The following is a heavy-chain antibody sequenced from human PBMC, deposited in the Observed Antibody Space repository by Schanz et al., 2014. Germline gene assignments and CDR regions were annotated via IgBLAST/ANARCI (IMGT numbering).Heavy chain of an antibody. D-gene: IGHD2-21*02. J-gene: IGHJ4*02. CDR1: GFTFSNHG. CDR3: VKDDRGDIVVVAANY. V-gene: IGHV3-23*04. CDR2: ISGSGGDSV. Sequence: EVQLVESGGGVVQPGRSLRLSCAASGFTFSNHGMHWVRQSPGKGLEWLSHISGSGGDSVDYADSVKGRFTISRDNSRNTVYLQMSSLRAEDTAVYYCVKDDRGDIVVVAANYWGQGAQXIVSS.